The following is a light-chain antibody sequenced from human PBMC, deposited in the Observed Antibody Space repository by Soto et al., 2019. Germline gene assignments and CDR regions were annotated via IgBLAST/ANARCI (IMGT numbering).Light chain of an antibody. CDR3: QQYGSSRT. Sequence: EIVMTQSPDTLSVSPGERATLSFRASQSVASNLAWYQQKPGQAPRLLIYDASNRATGIPDRFSGSGSGTDFTLTISRLEPEDSAVYYCQQYGSSRTFGQGTKVDIK. CDR2: DAS. J-gene: IGKJ1*01. V-gene: IGKV3-20*01. CDR1: QSVASN.